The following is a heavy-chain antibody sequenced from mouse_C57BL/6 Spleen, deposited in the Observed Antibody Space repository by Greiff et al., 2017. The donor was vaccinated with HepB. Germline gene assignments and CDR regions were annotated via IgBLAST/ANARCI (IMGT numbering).Heavy chain of an antibody. D-gene: IGHD1-1*01. CDR2: IYPGDGDT. Sequence: QVQLKQSGPELVKPGASVKISCKASGYAFSSSWMNWVKQRPGKGLEWIGRIYPGDGDTNYNGKFKGKATLTADKSSSTAYMQLSSLTSEDSAVYFCASPPDYYGSTSLWYFDVWGIGTTVTVSS. V-gene: IGHV1-82*01. CDR1: GYAFSSSW. CDR3: ASPPDYYGSTSLWYFDV. J-gene: IGHJ1*03.